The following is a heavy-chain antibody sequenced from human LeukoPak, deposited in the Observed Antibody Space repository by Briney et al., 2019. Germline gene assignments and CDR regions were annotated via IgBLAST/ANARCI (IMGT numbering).Heavy chain of an antibody. CDR1: GFTFSSYA. J-gene: IGHJ4*02. CDR3: AKVDVLSSWYFYFDY. Sequence: PGGSLRLSCAASGFTFSSYAMSWVRQAPGKGLEWVSAISGSGGSTYYADSVKGRFTISRGNSKNTLYLQMNSLRAEDTAVYYCAKVDVLSSWYFYFDYWGQGTLVTVSS. D-gene: IGHD6-13*01. CDR2: ISGSGGST. V-gene: IGHV3-23*01.